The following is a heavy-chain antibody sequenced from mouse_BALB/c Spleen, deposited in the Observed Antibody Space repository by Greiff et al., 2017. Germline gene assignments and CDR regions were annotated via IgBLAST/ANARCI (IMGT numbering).Heavy chain of an antibody. J-gene: IGHJ3*01. V-gene: IGHV3-6*02. CDR3: ARYLYYYGSRGAY. CDR2: ISYDGSN. D-gene: IGHD1-1*01. Sequence: ESGPGLVKPSQSLSLTCSVTGYSITSGYYWNWIRQFPGNKLEWMGYISYDGSNNYNPSLKNRISITRDTSKNQFFLKLNSVTTEDTATYYCARYLYYYGSRGAYWGQGTLVTVSA. CDR1: GYSITSGYY.